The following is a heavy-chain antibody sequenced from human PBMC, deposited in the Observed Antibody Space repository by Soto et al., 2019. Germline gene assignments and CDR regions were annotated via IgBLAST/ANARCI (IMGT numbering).Heavy chain of an antibody. CDR3: ARDKMIDDFGLGTYDY. Sequence: QVQLVQSGAEVKKPGASFKVSCKTSGYTFTSFGVSWVRQAPGQGLEWMGWISGYNGKTKYAQSLQGRVTMTADTSTSTAYLELRGLRSDETAVYFCARDKMIDDFGLGTYDYWGQGTTVTVSS. J-gene: IGHJ4*02. V-gene: IGHV1-18*04. CDR2: ISGYNGKT. CDR1: GYTFTSFG. D-gene: IGHD3-10*01.